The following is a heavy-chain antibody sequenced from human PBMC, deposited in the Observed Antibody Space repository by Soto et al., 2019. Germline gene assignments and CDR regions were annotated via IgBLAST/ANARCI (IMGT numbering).Heavy chain of an antibody. CDR1: GYSITAGGYY. CDR2: FYSSGSI. D-gene: IGHD6-19*01. J-gene: IGHJ5*02. V-gene: IGHV4-31*03. CDR3: ARMYSSGSGWFHP. Sequence: SEPLSLTCFVSGYSITAGGYYWSWMRHHPGKGLEWIGSFYSSGSIIYNPSLRSRVSISGDTSSNQFSMSLTSVTAADTARYYCARMYSSGSGWFHPWGQGTLVTV.